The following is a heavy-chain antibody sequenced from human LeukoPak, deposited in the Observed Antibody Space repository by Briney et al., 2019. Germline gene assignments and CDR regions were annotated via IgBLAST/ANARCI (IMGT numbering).Heavy chain of an antibody. Sequence: GGSLRLSGAASGFTFSSYAMSWVRQAPGKGLEWVSAISGSGGSTYYADSVKGRFTISRDNSKNTLYLQMNSLRAEDTAVYYCAKDQTYVLRFLEWLLSPDYWGQGTLVTVSS. V-gene: IGHV3-23*01. J-gene: IGHJ4*02. D-gene: IGHD3-3*01. CDR1: GFTFSSYA. CDR3: AKDQTYVLRFLEWLLSPDY. CDR2: ISGSGGST.